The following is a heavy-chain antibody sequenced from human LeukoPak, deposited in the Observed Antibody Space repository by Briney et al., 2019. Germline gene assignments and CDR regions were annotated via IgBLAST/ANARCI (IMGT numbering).Heavy chain of an antibody. D-gene: IGHD3-10*01. Sequence: GGSLRLSCAASGLTFSDYYMSWIRQAPGKGLEWDSYISSSGSTIYYADSVKGRFTISRDNAKNSLYLQMNSLRAEDTAVYYCARDPHYYGSGNRGVFDYWGQGTLVTVSS. J-gene: IGHJ4*02. CDR2: ISSSGSTI. CDR3: ARDPHYYGSGNRGVFDY. V-gene: IGHV3-11*01. CDR1: GLTFSDYY.